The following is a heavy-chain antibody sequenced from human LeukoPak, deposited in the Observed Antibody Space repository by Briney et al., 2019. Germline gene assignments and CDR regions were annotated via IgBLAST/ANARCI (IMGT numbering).Heavy chain of an antibody. J-gene: IGHJ4*02. CDR3: ARLLLWFGELSNHRQYFDY. CDR2: ISSSSSYI. CDR1: GFTFSSYS. V-gene: IGHV3-21*04. D-gene: IGHD3-10*01. Sequence: PGGSLRLSCAASGFTFSSYSMNWVRQAPGKGLEWVSSISSSSSYIYYADSVKGRFTISRDNAKNSLYLQMNSLRSDDTAVYYCARLLLWFGELSNHRQYFDYWGQGTLVTVSS.